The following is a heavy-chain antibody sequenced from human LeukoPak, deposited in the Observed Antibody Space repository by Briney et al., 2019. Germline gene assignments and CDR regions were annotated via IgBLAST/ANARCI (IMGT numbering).Heavy chain of an antibody. CDR1: GGSIGSGGYS. V-gene: IGHV4-30-2*01. J-gene: IGHJ4*02. Sequence: SETLSLTCAVSGGSIGSGGYSWSWIRQPPGKGLEWIGYIYHSGSTYYNPSLKSRVTISVDRSKNQFSLKLSSVTAADTAVYYCARVHDYGDYDDYFDYWGQGTLVTVSS. CDR3: ARVHDYGDYDDYFDY. D-gene: IGHD4-17*01. CDR2: IYHSGST.